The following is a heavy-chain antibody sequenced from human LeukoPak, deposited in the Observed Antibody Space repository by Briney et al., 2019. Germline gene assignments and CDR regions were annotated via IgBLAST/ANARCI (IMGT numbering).Heavy chain of an antibody. CDR2: INQDGSAQ. CDR3: ARDNESWTETGPRFDY. V-gene: IGHV3-7*01. D-gene: IGHD3-9*01. CDR1: GFSFSGYW. Sequence: GGSLRLSCTASGFSFSGYWMSWVRQAPGKGLEWVANINQDGSAQYYVDSVKGQFTISRDNAKNSLYLQMNSLRVEDTAVYYCARDNESWTETGPRFDYWGQGTLVTVSS. J-gene: IGHJ4*02.